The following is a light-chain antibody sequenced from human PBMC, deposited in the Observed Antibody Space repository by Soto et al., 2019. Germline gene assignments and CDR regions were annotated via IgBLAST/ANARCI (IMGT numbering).Light chain of an antibody. CDR2: AAS. Sequence: DLQMTQSPSSVSASVGDRVTITCRASQGISSWLAWYQQKPGKAPKLLIYAASSLQSGVPSRFSASESGTDVALTIRSLQPEDFATYSCQQANSFPFTFGPGTKVDIK. CDR1: QGISSW. J-gene: IGKJ3*01. CDR3: QQANSFPFT. V-gene: IGKV1-12*01.